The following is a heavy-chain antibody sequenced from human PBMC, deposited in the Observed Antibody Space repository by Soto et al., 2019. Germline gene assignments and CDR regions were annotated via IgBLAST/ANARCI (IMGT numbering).Heavy chain of an antibody. CDR2: IYYSGST. Sequence: SETLSLTCTVSGGSISSSSYYWGWIRQPPGKGLEWIGSIYYSGSTYYNPSLKSRVTISVDTSKNQFSLKLSSVTAADTAVYYCARTDVRAARPFDYWGQGTLVTVSS. J-gene: IGHJ4*02. D-gene: IGHD6-6*01. CDR3: ARTDVRAARPFDY. CDR1: GGSISSSSYY. V-gene: IGHV4-39*01.